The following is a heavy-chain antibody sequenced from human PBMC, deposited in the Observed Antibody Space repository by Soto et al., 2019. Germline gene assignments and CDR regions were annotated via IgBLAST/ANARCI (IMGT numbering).Heavy chain of an antibody. Sequence: PGGSLRLSCAASGFTFSSYGMHWVRQAPGKGLEWVAVISYDGSNKYYADSVKGRFTISRDNSKNTLYLQMNSLRAEDTAVYYCAKDSYGYGDYYFDYWGQGTLVTVSS. J-gene: IGHJ4*02. CDR2: ISYDGSNK. D-gene: IGHD4-17*01. CDR1: GFTFSSYG. V-gene: IGHV3-30*18. CDR3: AKDSYGYGDYYFDY.